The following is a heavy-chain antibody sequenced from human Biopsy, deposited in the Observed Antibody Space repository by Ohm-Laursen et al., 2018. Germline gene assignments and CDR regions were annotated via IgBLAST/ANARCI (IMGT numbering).Heavy chain of an antibody. CDR2: INPSGSTT. CDR3: ARNTGWYGDLYYFDY. CDR1: VYSFTSYN. D-gene: IGHD6-19*01. V-gene: IGHV1-46*01. J-gene: IGHJ4*02. Sequence: GRSAKASREVSVYSFTSYNMHWGRQTPGQGVEWMGMINPSGSTTSYPQIFQGRVTMTRDTSKSTVYMELSSLRSADTAVYFCARNTGWYGDLYYFDYWGQGTLVTVSS.